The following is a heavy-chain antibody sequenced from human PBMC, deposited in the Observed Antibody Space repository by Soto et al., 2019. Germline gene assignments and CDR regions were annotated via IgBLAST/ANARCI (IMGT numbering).Heavy chain of an antibody. CDR3: VKSRGGNNFDFFD. CDR2: IRGNGDPP. D-gene: IGHD5-12*01. V-gene: IGHV3-64D*06. Sequence: GGSLRLSCSASGFTFSSYAMHWVRQAPGKGLEHVSGIRGNGDPPFYADSVKGRFTISRDNSKNTLYLQMSSLSADDTAVYYCVKSRGGNNFDFFDWGQGALVTVSS. J-gene: IGHJ4*02. CDR1: GFTFSSYA.